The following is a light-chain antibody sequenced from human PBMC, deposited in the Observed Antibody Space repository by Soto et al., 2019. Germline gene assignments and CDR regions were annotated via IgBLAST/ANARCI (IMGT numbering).Light chain of an antibody. V-gene: IGKV3-15*01. CDR2: GAS. J-gene: IGKJ2*01. Sequence: EIVMTQSPATLSVSPGERATLSCRASQSVSSNLAWYQQKPGQAPRLLIYGASTRATGIPARFSGCGSGTEFTLTISSLQSGDFAVYYCQQYSNWPYTFGQGNKLEIK. CDR3: QQYSNWPYT. CDR1: QSVSSN.